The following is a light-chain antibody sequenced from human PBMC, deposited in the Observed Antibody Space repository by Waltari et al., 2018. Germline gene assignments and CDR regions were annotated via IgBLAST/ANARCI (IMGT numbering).Light chain of an antibody. Sequence: AIRITQSPSSLSASTGDRVTITCRASPGISSYLAWYQQKPGKAPKFLIYAASTLQSGVPSRFSGSGSVTDFTLTISCLQSEDFASYYCQQYYSHPPTFGQGTKVENK. CDR3: QQYYSHPPT. J-gene: IGKJ1*01. CDR1: PGISSY. CDR2: AAS. V-gene: IGKV1-8*01.